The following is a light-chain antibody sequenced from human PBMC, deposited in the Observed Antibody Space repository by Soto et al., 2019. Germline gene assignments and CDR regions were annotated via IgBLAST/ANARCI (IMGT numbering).Light chain of an antibody. CDR2: GAS. CDR3: QQAYSFPIT. J-gene: IGKJ5*01. CDR1: QAIAGY. V-gene: IGKV1D-12*01. Sequence: DIQVTQSPSSVSASVGDRVTMTCRASQAIAGYLACYQHKPGRTPELLIHGASRLQSGVPARFSGSGSGTDFTLSSNSLQPEDFATYYCQQAYSFPITFGQGTRLEIK.